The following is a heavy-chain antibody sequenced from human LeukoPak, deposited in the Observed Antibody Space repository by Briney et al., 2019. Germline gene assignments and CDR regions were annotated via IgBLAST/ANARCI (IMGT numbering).Heavy chain of an antibody. CDR1: GGSISSYY. Sequence: PSETLSLTCTASGGSISSYYWSWIRQPPGKGLEWIAYIYYSENTYYNPSLRSRVTISVDTSKNQFSLKLSSVTAADTAVYYCARGGLVGATPHSHDAFDIWGQGTMVSVSS. J-gene: IGHJ3*02. D-gene: IGHD1-26*01. V-gene: IGHV4-59*01. CDR3: ARGGLVGATPHSHDAFDI. CDR2: IYYSENT.